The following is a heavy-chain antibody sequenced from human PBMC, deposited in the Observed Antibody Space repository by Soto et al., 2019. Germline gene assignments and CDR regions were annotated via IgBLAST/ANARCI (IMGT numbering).Heavy chain of an antibody. D-gene: IGHD1-26*01. V-gene: IGHV1-69*13. CDR2: IIPIFGTA. CDR3: ARSARPGATTPFDY. CDR1: GGTFSSYA. J-gene: IGHJ4*02. Sequence: SVKVSCKASGGTFSSYAISWVRQAPGQGLEWMGGIIPIFGTANYAQKFQGRVTITADESTSTAYMELSSLRSEDTAVYYCARSARPGATTPFDYWGQGTLVTVS.